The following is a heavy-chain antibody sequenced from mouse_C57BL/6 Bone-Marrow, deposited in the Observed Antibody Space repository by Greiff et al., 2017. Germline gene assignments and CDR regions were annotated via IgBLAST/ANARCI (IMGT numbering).Heavy chain of an antibody. CDR2: ISNGGGST. CDR1: GFTFSDYY. Sequence: EVMLVESGGGLVQPGGSLKLSCAASGFTFSDYYMYWVRQTPEKRLEWVAYISNGGGSTYYPDTVKGRFTLSRDNAKNTLYLQMSRLKSEDTAMYYCARHVYYYGSSYAMDYWGRGTSVTVSS. J-gene: IGHJ4*01. V-gene: IGHV5-12*01. D-gene: IGHD1-1*01. CDR3: ARHVYYYGSSYAMDY.